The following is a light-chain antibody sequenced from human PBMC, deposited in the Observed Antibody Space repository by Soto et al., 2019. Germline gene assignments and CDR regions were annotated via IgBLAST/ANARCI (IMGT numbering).Light chain of an antibody. CDR1: SSNIGNNY. CDR2: DNN. V-gene: IGLV1-51*01. J-gene: IGLJ2*01. CDR3: GTWDSSLTPVV. Sequence: QSVLTQPPSVSAAPGQKVTISCSGSSSNIGNNYVSWYQQLPGTAPKLLIYDNNKRPSGIPDRFSGSKSGTSATLGITGPQNGEEGDYYCGTWDSSLTPVVFGGGTKLTVL.